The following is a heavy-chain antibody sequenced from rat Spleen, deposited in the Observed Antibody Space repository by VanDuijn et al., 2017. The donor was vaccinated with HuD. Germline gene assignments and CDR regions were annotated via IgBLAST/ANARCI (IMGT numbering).Heavy chain of an antibody. CDR1: GFXXXKFX. V-gene: IGHV5-25*01. Sequence: EVQLVESGGGLVXXGXXXKLSCAXXGFXXXKFXXXWVLQAPTKCLEWVASXHTGGGYTYYRDSVKGRFTISRDNAKSTLYLQMDSLRSEDTATYYCARHSDWEGFAYWGQGTLVTVSS. CDR3: ARHSDWEGFAY. CDR2: XHTGGGYT. J-gene: IGHJ3*01. D-gene: IGHD5-1*01.